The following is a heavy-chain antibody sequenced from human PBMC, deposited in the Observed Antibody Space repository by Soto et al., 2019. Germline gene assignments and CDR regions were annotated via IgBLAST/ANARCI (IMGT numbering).Heavy chain of an antibody. J-gene: IGHJ6*02. CDR3: ARDNCSSTSCYTWYYYYGMDV. CDR2: IIPIFGTA. V-gene: IGHV1-69*13. Sequence: SVKVSCKASGGTFSSYAISWVRQAPGQGLEWMGGIIPIFGTANYAQKFQGRVTITADESTSTAYMELSSLRSEDTAVYYCARDNCSSTSCYTWYYYYGMDVWGQGTTVTVS. D-gene: IGHD2-2*02. CDR1: GGTFSSYA.